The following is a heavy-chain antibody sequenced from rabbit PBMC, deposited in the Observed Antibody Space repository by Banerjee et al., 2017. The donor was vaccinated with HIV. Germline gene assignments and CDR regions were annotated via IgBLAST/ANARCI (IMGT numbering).Heavy chain of an antibody. CDR2: IYAGSSGST. CDR3: ARGTDWADGFSL. D-gene: IGHD2-1*01. J-gene: IGHJ4*01. Sequence: QEQLVESGGGLVQPEGSLTLTCKASGFSFSSSYWICWVRQAPGKGLEWIACIYAGSSGSTYYASWAKGRFTISKTSSTTVTLQMTSLTAADTATYFCARGTDWADGFSLWGPGTLVTVS. CDR1: GFSFSSSYW. V-gene: IGHV1S45*01.